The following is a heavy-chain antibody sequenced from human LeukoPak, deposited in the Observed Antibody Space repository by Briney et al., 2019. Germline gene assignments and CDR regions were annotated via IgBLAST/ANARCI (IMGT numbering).Heavy chain of an antibody. CDR3: ARNRLYYDFWSGYYSFDY. V-gene: IGHV1-46*01. D-gene: IGHD3-3*01. CDR1: GYTFTTYH. CDR2: INPSGGST. J-gene: IGHJ4*02. Sequence: GASVKVSCKASGYTFTTYHVHWVRQAPGQGLEWMGIINPSGGSTSYAQKFQGRVTMTRDTSTSTVDMELSSLRSEDTAVYYCARNRLYYDFWSGYYSFDYWGQGTLVTVSS.